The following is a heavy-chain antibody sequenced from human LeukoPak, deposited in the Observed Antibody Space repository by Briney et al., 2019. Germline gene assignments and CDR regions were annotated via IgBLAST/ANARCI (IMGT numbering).Heavy chain of an antibody. J-gene: IGHJ3*02. CDR1: GFTFDDYA. D-gene: IGHD1-26*01. V-gene: IGHV3-9*01. CDR2: ISWNSGSI. CDR3: ARGGSYWDAFDI. Sequence: GGSLRLSCAASGFTFDDYAMHWVRQAPGKGLEWVSGISWNSGSIGYADSVKGRFTISRDNAKNSLYLQMNSLRAEDTAVYYCARGGSYWDAFDIWGQGTMVTVSS.